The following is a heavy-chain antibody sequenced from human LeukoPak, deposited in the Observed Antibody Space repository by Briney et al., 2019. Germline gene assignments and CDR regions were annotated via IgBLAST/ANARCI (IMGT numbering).Heavy chain of an antibody. CDR1: GYSFTSYW. CDR2: IDPSDSYT. Sequence: GESLKISCKGSGYSFTSYWITWVRQMPGKGLEWMGRIDPSDSYTNYNPSFQGHVTISADKSISTGYLQWSSLKASDTAMYYCARQPRYCSGGSCSLFDYFDYWGQGTPVTVSS. V-gene: IGHV5-10-1*01. D-gene: IGHD2-15*01. J-gene: IGHJ4*02. CDR3: ARQPRYCSGGSCSLFDYFDY.